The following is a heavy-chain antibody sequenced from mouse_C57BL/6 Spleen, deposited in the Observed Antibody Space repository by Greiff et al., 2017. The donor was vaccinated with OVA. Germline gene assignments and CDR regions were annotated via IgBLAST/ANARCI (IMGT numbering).Heavy chain of an antibody. J-gene: IGHJ3*01. CDR3: TTVVEGPWFAY. Sequence: VQLQESGAELVRPGASVKLSCTASGFNIKDYYMHWVKQRPEQGLEWIGRIAPEDGDTEYAPKFQGKATMTADTSSNTAYLQLSSLTSEDTAVYYCTTVVEGPWFAYWGQGTLVTVSA. CDR1: GFNIKDYY. D-gene: IGHD1-1*01. V-gene: IGHV14-1*01. CDR2: IAPEDGDT.